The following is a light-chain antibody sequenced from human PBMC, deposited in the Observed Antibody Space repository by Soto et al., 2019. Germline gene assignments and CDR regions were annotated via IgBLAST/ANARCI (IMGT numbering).Light chain of an antibody. J-gene: IGKJ1*01. V-gene: IGKV3-20*01. CDR1: QSIRSN. Sequence: EIVMTQSPDTLSLSPGEGATLSCRVSQSIRSNLAWYQQRPGQAPRLLIYGASSRATGIPDRFSGSGSGTDFTLTISRLEPEDFAVYYCQQYGSSPWTFGQGTKVDI. CDR2: GAS. CDR3: QQYGSSPWT.